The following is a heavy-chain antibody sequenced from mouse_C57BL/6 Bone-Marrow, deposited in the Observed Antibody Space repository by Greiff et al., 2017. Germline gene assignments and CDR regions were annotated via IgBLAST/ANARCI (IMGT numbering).Heavy chain of an antibody. CDR3: ARRKVYYDYYFDY. Sequence: VQLQQPGAELVKPGASVKMSCKASGYTFTSYWLTWVQQRPGQGLALLGAIYPGSGSTNYNEKFNSKATLTVDTSSSTAYMQLSSLTSEDSAVYYCARRKVYYDYYFDYWGPGTTLTVSS. V-gene: IGHV1-55*01. CDR2: IYPGSGST. CDR1: GYTFTSYW. D-gene: IGHD2-4*01. J-gene: IGHJ2*01.